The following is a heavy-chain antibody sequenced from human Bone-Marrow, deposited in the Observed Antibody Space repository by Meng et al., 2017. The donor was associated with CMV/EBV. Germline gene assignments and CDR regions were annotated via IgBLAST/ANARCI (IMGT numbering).Heavy chain of an antibody. CDR2: IKSKTDGGTT. CDR3: TTDVRPYCSSTSCLEYSSSSVGFDY. V-gene: IGHV3-15*01. J-gene: IGHJ4*02. Sequence: VHQATGKGLEWVDRIKSKTDGGTTDYAATVKGRFTISRDDSKNTLYLQMNSLKTEDTAVYYCTTDVRPYCSSTSCLEYSSSSVGFDYWGQGTLVTVSS. D-gene: IGHD2-2*01.